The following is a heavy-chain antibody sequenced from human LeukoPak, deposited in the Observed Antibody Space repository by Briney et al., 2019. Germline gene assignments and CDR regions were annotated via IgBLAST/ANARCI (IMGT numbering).Heavy chain of an antibody. CDR2: IIPIFGTA. CDR1: GYTFTAYP. CDR3: TRGGPSFHPYGDDASWFDP. J-gene: IGHJ5*02. D-gene: IGHD4-17*01. V-gene: IGHV1-69*13. Sequence: SVKVSCKASGYTFTAYPLNWVRQAPGQGLEWMGGIIPIFGTANYAQKFQGRVTITADESTSTAYMELSSLRSEDTAVFYCTRGGPSFHPYGDDASWFDPWGQGTLVTVSS.